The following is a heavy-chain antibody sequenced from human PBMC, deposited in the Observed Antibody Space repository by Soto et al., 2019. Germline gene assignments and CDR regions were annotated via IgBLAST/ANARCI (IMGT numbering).Heavy chain of an antibody. Sequence: GWSLRLSCAASGFTFDDYAMHWVRQAPGKGLEWVSGISWNSGSIGYADSVKGRFTISRDNAKNSLYLQMNSLRAEDTALYYCAKGGGSYYYGMDVWGQGTTVTVSS. V-gene: IGHV3-9*01. J-gene: IGHJ6*02. CDR2: ISWNSGSI. CDR3: AKGGGSYYYGMDV. D-gene: IGHD1-26*01. CDR1: GFTFDDYA.